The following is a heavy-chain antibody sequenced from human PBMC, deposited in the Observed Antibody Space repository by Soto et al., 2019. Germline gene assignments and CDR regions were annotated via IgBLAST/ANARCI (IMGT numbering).Heavy chain of an antibody. V-gene: IGHV3-33*01. D-gene: IGHD2-2*01. Sequence: GGSLRLSCAASGFTFSSYGMHWVRQAPGKGLEWVAVIWYDGSNKYYADSVKGRFTISRDNSKNTLYLQMNSLRAEDTAVYYCARDRPQLLLKGRAFDIWGQGTMVTVSS. J-gene: IGHJ3*02. CDR3: ARDRPQLLLKGRAFDI. CDR2: IWYDGSNK. CDR1: GFTFSSYG.